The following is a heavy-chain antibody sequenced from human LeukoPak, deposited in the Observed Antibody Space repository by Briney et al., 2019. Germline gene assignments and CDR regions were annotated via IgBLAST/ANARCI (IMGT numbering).Heavy chain of an antibody. CDR1: GFTFNTYT. Sequence: PGGSLRLSCAASGFTFNTYTMNWVRQAPGKGLEWVSSITSSGNYMYYADSVKGRFTISRDNAKNSLYLQMNSLRVDDTAVYYCARVDHTEAFESWGQGTMVAVSS. J-gene: IGHJ3*02. D-gene: IGHD1-14*01. CDR3: ARVDHTEAFES. CDR2: ITSSGNYM. V-gene: IGHV3-21*01.